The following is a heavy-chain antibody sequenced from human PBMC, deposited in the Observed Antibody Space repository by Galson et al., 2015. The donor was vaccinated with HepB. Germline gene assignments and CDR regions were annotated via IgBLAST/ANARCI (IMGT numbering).Heavy chain of an antibody. J-gene: IGHJ4*02. D-gene: IGHD2-2*01. V-gene: IGHV3-30-3*01. Sequence: SLRLSCAASGFTFSSYAMHWVRQAPGKGLEWVAVISYDGSNKYYADSVKGRFTISRDNSKNTLYLQMNSLRAEDTAVYYCAREAGGLVVVPAPHFDYWGQGTLVTVSS. CDR2: ISYDGSNK. CDR3: AREAGGLVVVPAPHFDY. CDR1: GFTFSSYA.